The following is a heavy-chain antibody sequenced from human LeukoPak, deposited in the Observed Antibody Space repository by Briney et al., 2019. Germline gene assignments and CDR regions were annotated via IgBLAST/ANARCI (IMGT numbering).Heavy chain of an antibody. CDR3: AKGPDYYDSSGPGANY. V-gene: IGHV3-48*03. CDR1: GFTFSSYE. Sequence: GGSLRLSCAASGFTFSSYEMNWVRQAPGKGLEWVSYISSSGSTIYYADSVEGRFTISRDNAKNSLYLQMNSLRAEDTAVYYCAKGPDYYDSSGPGANYWGQGTLVTVSS. J-gene: IGHJ4*02. CDR2: ISSSGSTI. D-gene: IGHD3-22*01.